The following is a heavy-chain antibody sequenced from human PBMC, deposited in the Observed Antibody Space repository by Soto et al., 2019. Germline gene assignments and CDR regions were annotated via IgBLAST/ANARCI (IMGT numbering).Heavy chain of an antibody. CDR1: GFTFSSNS. CDR3: AKSRGDSWTTYYFDY. CDR2: ISGRGGST. Sequence: EVQLFESGGGLVQPGGSLKLSCAASGFTFSSNSMSWVRQAPGKGLEWVSGISGRGGSTYYANSVKGRFTISRDNYENMLYLQIYSLRAEDTAVYFCAKSRGDSWTTYYFDYWGQGTLITVSS. V-gene: IGHV3-23*01. D-gene: IGHD4-4*01. J-gene: IGHJ4*02.